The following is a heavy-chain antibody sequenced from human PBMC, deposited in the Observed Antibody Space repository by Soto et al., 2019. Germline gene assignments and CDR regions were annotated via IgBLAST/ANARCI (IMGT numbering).Heavy chain of an antibody. CDR3: AHPAGRGYYFAY. V-gene: IGHV2-5*02. CDR1: GFSLSTSGVG. D-gene: IGHD6-19*01. J-gene: IGHJ4*02. Sequence: QITLKESGPTLVKPTQTLTLTCTFSGFSLSTSGVGVGWIRQPPGKALEWLALIYWDDDKRYSPSLKSRLTITKTTSKNHVVLTMTNMDPVDTATYYCAHPAGRGYYFAYWGQGTLVTVSS. CDR2: IYWDDDK.